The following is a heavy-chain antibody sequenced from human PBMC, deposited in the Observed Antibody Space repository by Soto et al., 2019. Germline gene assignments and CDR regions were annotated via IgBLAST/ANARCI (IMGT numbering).Heavy chain of an antibody. V-gene: IGHV4-31*03. Sequence: PSETLSLTCTVSGGSISSGGYYWSWIRQHPGKGLEWIGYIYYSGSTYYNPFLKSRVTISVDTSKNQFSLKLSSVTAADTAVYYCARGGYSGYDLDYWGQGTLVTVSS. J-gene: IGHJ4*02. CDR3: ARGGYSGYDLDY. CDR2: IYYSGST. D-gene: IGHD5-12*01. CDR1: GGSISSGGYY.